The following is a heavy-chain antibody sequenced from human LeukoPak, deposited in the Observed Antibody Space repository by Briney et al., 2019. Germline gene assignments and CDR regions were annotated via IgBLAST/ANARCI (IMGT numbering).Heavy chain of an antibody. Sequence: SGGSLRLSCAASGFTFSSFDITWVRQAPGKGLEWVSTISVSATNTYYADSVKGRFTISRDNSKNTLYLQMNSLRADDTAVYYCATITSMRVVLISWGQGTLVTISS. J-gene: IGHJ1*01. V-gene: IGHV3-23*01. CDR1: GFTFSSFD. D-gene: IGHD3-22*01. CDR3: ATITSMRVVLIS. CDR2: ISVSATNT.